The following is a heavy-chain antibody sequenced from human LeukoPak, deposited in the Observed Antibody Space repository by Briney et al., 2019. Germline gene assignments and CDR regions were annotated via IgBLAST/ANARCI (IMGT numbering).Heavy chain of an antibody. J-gene: IGHJ6*03. Sequence: SETLSLTCTVSGGSISSSSYYWGWIRQPPGKGLEWIGSIYYSGSTNYNPSLKSRVTMSVDTSKKQFSLTLSSVTAADTAVYYCARMVRGVNAYYYYMDVWGKGTTVTISS. D-gene: IGHD3-10*01. CDR2: IYYSGST. CDR3: ARMVRGVNAYYYYMDV. V-gene: IGHV4-39*07. CDR1: GGSISSSSYY.